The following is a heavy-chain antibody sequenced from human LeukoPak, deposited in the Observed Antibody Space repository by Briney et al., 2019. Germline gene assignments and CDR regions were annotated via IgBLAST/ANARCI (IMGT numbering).Heavy chain of an antibody. CDR1: GFTFSTSA. Sequence: ASVKVSCKTSGFTFSTSAVQWVRQARGQRLEWIGWIVVGSGATNYAQSLQGRFTITRGMSTNTAYMELSILGSEDSAVYYCAAELYGVYTDCCTFHIWGQGTMVTVSS. D-gene: IGHD4-17*01. CDR2: IVVGSGAT. J-gene: IGHJ3*02. CDR3: AAELYGVYTDCCTFHI. V-gene: IGHV1-58*01.